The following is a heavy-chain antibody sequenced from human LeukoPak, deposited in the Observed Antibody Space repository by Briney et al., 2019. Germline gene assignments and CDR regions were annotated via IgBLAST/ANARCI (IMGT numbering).Heavy chain of an antibody. Sequence: SETLSLTCAVYGGSLSDYSWSWVRQPPGKGLEWIGESNDSGNTHYNPSLKSRVTISVDASKNQFSLKLISVTAAGTAVYYCARDLLFVAVNASGYYYMDVWGKGTTVTVSS. V-gene: IGHV4-34*01. CDR3: ARDLLFVAVNASGYYYMDV. CDR1: GGSLSDYS. J-gene: IGHJ6*03. CDR2: SNDSGNT. D-gene: IGHD6-19*01.